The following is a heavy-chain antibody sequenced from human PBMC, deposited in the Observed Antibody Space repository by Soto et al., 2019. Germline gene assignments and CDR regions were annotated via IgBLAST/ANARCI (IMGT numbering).Heavy chain of an antibody. J-gene: IGHJ3*02. CDR1: GVSITHYY. CDR2: IFYTGTT. D-gene: IGHD2-21*02. Sequence: SETLPLTCTVSGVSITHYYWSWIRQRTGKGLEWIAFIFYTGTTNYNPSLKSRVTISLDTSKSQFSLRLSSVTAADTAVYYCAGRTHLAYWTGDCSSDIWGHGTMVTVSS. CDR3: AGRTHLAYWTGDCSSDI. V-gene: IGHV4-59*01.